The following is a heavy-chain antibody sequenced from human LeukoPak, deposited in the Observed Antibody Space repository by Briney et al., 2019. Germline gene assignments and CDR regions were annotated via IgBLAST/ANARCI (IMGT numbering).Heavy chain of an antibody. D-gene: IGHD2-2*01. V-gene: IGHV3-30*03. J-gene: IGHJ6*02. Sequence: GGSLRLSYAASGFTLSSYGMHWVRQAPGKGLEWVALISYDGSNEYYADSVRGRFTISRDNSKFTLYMQMNSLRAEDTAVYYCARVRAGYCTSTSCYTGMDVWGQGTTVTVSS. CDR1: GFTLSSYG. CDR3: ARVRAGYCTSTSCYTGMDV. CDR2: ISYDGSNE.